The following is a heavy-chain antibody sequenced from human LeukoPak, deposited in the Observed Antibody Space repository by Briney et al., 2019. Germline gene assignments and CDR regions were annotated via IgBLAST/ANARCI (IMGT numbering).Heavy chain of an antibody. J-gene: IGHJ4*02. V-gene: IGHV3-48*02. CDR1: GFSFSTYS. CDR2: ISSSSSTI. CDR3: ARGWIVGGVTDVFLDY. Sequence: GGSLRLSCAASGFSFSTYSMNWVRQAPGKGLEWVSYISSSSSTIYYADSVQGRFTISRDNAKNTLYLQMNSLRDEDTAVYYCARGWIVGGVTDVFLDYWGQGTLVTVSS. D-gene: IGHD1-26*01.